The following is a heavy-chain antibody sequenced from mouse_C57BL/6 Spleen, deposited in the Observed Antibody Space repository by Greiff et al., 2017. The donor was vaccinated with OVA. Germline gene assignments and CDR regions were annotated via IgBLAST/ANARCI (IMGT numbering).Heavy chain of an antibody. D-gene: IGHD1-1*01. V-gene: IGHV1-69*01. CDR1: GYTFTSYW. J-gene: IGHJ4*01. CDR2: IDPSDSYT. Sequence: QVQLQQPGAELVMPGASVKLSCKASGYTFTSYWMHWVKQRPGQGLEWIGEIDPSDSYTNSNQKFTGKSTLTVDKSSSTAYMQLSSLTSEDSAVYYCARRHYGSSYYAMDYWGQGTSVTVSS. CDR3: ARRHYGSSYYAMDY.